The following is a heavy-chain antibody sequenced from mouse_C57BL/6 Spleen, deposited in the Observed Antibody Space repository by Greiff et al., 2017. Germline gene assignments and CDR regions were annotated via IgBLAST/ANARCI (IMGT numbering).Heavy chain of an antibody. V-gene: IGHV1-19*01. J-gene: IGHJ4*01. D-gene: IGHD2-5*01. CDR3: ARGAYSNSYYDAMDY. CDR2: INPYNGGT. Sequence: VQLQQSGPVLVKPGASVKMSCKASGYTFTDYYMNWVKQSHGKSLEWIGVINPYNGGTSYNQKFKGKATLTVDKSSSTAYMELNSLTSEDSAVYYCARGAYSNSYYDAMDYWGQGTSVTVSS. CDR1: GYTFTDYY.